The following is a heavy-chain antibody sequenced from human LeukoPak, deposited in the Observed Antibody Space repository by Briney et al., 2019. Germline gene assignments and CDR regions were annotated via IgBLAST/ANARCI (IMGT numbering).Heavy chain of an antibody. CDR3: AKGSYGDYEEVGDY. J-gene: IGHJ4*02. D-gene: IGHD4-17*01. V-gene: IGHV3-30*18. Sequence: PGRSLRLSCAASGFTLSNYGMHWVRQAPGKGLEWVAVISYDGSNKYFADSVKGRFTISRDNSKNTLYLQMNSLRTEDTAVYYCAKGSYGDYEEVGDYWGQGTPVTVSS. CDR2: ISYDGSNK. CDR1: GFTLSNYG.